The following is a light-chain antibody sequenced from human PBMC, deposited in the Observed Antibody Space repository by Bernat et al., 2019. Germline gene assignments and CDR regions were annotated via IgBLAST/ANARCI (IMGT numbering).Light chain of an antibody. CDR3: CSYAGSYTWV. Sequence: QSALTQPRSVSGSPGQSVTIPCTGTSSDVGTYKHVSWYQQHPGKAPKLMIYDVTQRPSGVPDRFSGSKSGNTASLTISGLQAEDEADYYCCSYAGSYTWVFGGGTKLTVL. CDR2: DVT. V-gene: IGLV2-11*01. J-gene: IGLJ3*02. CDR1: SSDVGTYKH.